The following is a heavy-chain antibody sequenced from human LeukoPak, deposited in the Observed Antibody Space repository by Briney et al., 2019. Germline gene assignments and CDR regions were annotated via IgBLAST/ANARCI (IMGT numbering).Heavy chain of an antibody. CDR2: ISYDGSNK. V-gene: IGHV3-30-3*01. D-gene: IGHD6-6*01. CDR3: ARDRGSSSGRWFDP. Sequence: GRSLRLSCAASGFTFSSYAMHWVRQAPGKGLEWVAVISYDGSNKYYADSVKGRFTISRDNSKNTLYLQMNSLRAEDTAVYYCARDRGSSSGRWFDPWGQGTLVAVSS. CDR1: GFTFSSYA. J-gene: IGHJ5*02.